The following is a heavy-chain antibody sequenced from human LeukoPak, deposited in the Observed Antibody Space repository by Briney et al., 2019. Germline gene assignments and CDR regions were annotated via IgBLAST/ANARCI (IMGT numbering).Heavy chain of an antibody. Sequence: PGGSLRLSCAASGFTFSTYWMNWIRQAPGKGLEWVAYIKQDGSEKYYVDSVKGRFTISRDNAKNSLSLQMNSLRAEDTAVYYSARGTMYYDFWSRAFDIWGQGTMVTVS. CDR2: IKQDGSEK. D-gene: IGHD3-3*01. CDR3: ARGTMYYDFWSRAFDI. CDR1: GFTFSTYW. V-gene: IGHV3-7*01. J-gene: IGHJ3*02.